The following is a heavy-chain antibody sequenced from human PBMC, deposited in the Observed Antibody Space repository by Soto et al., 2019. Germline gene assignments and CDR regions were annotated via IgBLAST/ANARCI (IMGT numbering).Heavy chain of an antibody. J-gene: IGHJ4*02. Sequence: TGGSLRLSCAASGFTFSSYAMSWVRQAPGKGLEWVSAISGSGGSTYYADSVKGRFTISRDNSKNTLYLQMNSLRAEDTAVYYCAKGESSSSFPYYFDYWGQGTLVTVSS. CDR2: ISGSGGST. D-gene: IGHD6-6*01. CDR1: GFTFSSYA. V-gene: IGHV3-23*01. CDR3: AKGESSSSFPYYFDY.